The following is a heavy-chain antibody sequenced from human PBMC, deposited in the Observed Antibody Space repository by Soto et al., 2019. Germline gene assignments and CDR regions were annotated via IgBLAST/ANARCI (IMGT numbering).Heavy chain of an antibody. CDR3: AKXITVASTWLWFVYGLDV. CDR2: ISHDGNTQ. D-gene: IGHD6-19*01. Sequence: PGGSLRLSCAASGFTFSSYGMHWVRQAPGKGLEWVALISHDGNTQYYADSVKGRFSISRDNSKNTLSLQMHSLRAEDTAIYYCAKXITVASTWLWFVYGLDVWGQGTTVTVSS. V-gene: IGHV3-30*18. CDR1: GFTFSSYG. J-gene: IGHJ6*02.